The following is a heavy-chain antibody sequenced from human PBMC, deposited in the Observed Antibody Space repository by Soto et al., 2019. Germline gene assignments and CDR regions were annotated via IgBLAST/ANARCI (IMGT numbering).Heavy chain of an antibody. CDR3: AKSIVPAAIDYYYYYYGMDV. V-gene: IGHV3-23*01. CDR1: GFTFSSYA. D-gene: IGHD2-2*01. CDR2: ISGSGGST. Sequence: GGSLRLSCAASGFTFSSYAMSWVRQAPGKGLEWVSAISGSGGSTYYADSVKGRFTISRDNSKNTLYLQMNSLRAEDTAVYYCAKSIVPAAIDYYYYYYGMDVWGQGTTVTVS. J-gene: IGHJ6*02.